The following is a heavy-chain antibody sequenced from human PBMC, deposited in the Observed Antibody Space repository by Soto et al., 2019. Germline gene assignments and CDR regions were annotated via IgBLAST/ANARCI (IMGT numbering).Heavy chain of an antibody. CDR2: ISWNSDNR. J-gene: IGHJ6*02. D-gene: IGHD3-9*01. Sequence: EVQLVESGGGLVQPGRSLRLSCAASGFTFDDYAMHWVRQAPGKGLEWVSGISWNSDNRGYADSVKGRFTISRDNAKNSLYLQMNSLRAEDTALYYCAKGRGYYDIGYAMDVWGQGTTVTVSS. CDR1: GFTFDDYA. CDR3: AKGRGYYDIGYAMDV. V-gene: IGHV3-9*01.